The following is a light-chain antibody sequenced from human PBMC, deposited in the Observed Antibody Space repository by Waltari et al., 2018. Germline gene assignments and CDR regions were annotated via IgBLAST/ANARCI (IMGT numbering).Light chain of an antibody. J-gene: IGKJ2*01. CDR1: QDIRNF. CDR2: DAS. V-gene: IGKV1-33*01. Sequence: IQMTQSPSSLSASVGDRVTITCQASQDIRNFLNWFQLKPRKAPKLLIYDASNLETGVPSRFSGSGSGTDFTFTISSLQPEDIATYYCHHYDNLPRYTFGQGTKLEI. CDR3: HHYDNLPRYT.